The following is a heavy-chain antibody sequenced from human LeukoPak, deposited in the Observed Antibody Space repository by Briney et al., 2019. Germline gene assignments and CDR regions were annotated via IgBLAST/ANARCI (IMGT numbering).Heavy chain of an antibody. CDR2: ISGSGGST. CDR1: GFTFSSYA. CDR3: AKDYCSGGSCYSGADY. V-gene: IGHV3-23*01. Sequence: PGGSLRLSCAASGFTFSSYAMSWVRQAPGKGLEWVSVISGSGGSTYYADSVKGRFTISRDNSKNTVYLQMNSLRAEDTAVYYCAKDYCSGGSCYSGADYWGQGTLFTVSS. D-gene: IGHD2-15*01. J-gene: IGHJ4*02.